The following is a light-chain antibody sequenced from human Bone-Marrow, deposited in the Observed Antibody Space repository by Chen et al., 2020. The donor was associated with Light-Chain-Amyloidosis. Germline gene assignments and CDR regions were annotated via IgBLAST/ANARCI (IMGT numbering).Light chain of an antibody. CDR2: EDN. CDR3: QSYDSSPV. Sequence: NFMLTQPHSVSESPGKTVTISCTRSSGSIASNYVQWYQQRPGSAPTTVICEDNQRPSGVPDRFSGSIDSSSNSASLTISGLKTEDEADYYCQSYDSSPVFGGGTKLTVL. CDR1: SGSIASNY. J-gene: IGLJ3*02. V-gene: IGLV6-57*04.